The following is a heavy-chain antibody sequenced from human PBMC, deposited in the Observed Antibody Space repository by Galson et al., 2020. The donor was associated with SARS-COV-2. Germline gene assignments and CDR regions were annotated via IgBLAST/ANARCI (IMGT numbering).Heavy chain of an antibody. CDR2: INPNSGGT. V-gene: IGHV1-2*04. CDR1: GYTFTGYY. J-gene: IGHJ5*02. D-gene: IGHD4-17*01. Sequence: ASVKVSCKASGYTFTGYYMHWVRQAPGQGLEWMGWINPNSGGTNYAQKFQGWVTMTRDTSISTAYMELSRLRSDDTAVYYCARCWGDYEENWFDPWGQGTLVTVSS. CDR3: ARCWGDYEENWFDP.